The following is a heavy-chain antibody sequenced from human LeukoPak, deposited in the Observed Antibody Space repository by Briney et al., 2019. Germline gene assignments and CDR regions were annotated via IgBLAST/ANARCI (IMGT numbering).Heavy chain of an antibody. V-gene: IGHV1-2*02. D-gene: IGHD3-22*01. CDR2: INPNSGGT. J-gene: IGHJ4*02. CDR1: GYTFTGYY. CDR3: ARGVTYYYDSSGYPLLDY. Sequence: ASVKVSCKASGYTFTGYYMHWVRQAPGQGLEWMGWINPNSGGTNYAQKFQGRVTMTRDTSISTAYMELSRLRSDDTAVYYCARGVTYYYDSSGYPLLDYWGQGTLVTVSS.